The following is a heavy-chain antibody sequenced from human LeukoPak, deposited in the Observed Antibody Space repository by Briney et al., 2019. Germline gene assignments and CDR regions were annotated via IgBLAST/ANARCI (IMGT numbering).Heavy chain of an antibody. J-gene: IGHJ3*02. Sequence: GGSLRLSCAASGFTFSTYGMHWVRQAPGKGLEWVAVVSYDESSIYYADSVKGRFTISRDNSKNTLYLQMNSLRAEDTAVYYCAAADPGTFDIWGQGTMVTVSS. CDR2: VSYDESSI. CDR3: AAADPGTFDI. CDR1: GFTFSTYG. V-gene: IGHV3-30*03. D-gene: IGHD6-13*01.